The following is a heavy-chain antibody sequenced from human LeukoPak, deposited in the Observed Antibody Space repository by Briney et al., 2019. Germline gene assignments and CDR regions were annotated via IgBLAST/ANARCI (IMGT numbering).Heavy chain of an antibody. CDR3: ARDYYHSGVYFFDN. Sequence: ASVKVSCKASGYTFSRYGMTWLRQAPGQGPEWMGWISGLNGNTNYGQKFQGRVTLTTDTSTSTAFMELRNLRSDDTAVYLCARDYYHSGVYFFDNWGQGTLVTVSS. CDR2: ISGLNGNT. V-gene: IGHV1-18*01. CDR1: GYTFSRYG. D-gene: IGHD3-10*01. J-gene: IGHJ4*02.